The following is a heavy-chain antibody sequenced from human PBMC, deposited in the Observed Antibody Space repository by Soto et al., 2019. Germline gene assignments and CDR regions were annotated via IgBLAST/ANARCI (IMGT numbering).Heavy chain of an antibody. CDR1: GGSISSSNW. CDR2: IYHSGST. V-gene: IGHV4-4*02. CDR3: ASLAVADRYYYYGMDV. D-gene: IGHD6-19*01. Sequence: ASETLSLTCAVSGGSISSSNWWSWVRQPPGKGLEWIGEIYHSGSTNYNPSLKSRVTISVDKSKNQFSLKLSSVTAADTAVYYCASLAVADRYYYYGMDVWGQGTTVTVSS. J-gene: IGHJ6*02.